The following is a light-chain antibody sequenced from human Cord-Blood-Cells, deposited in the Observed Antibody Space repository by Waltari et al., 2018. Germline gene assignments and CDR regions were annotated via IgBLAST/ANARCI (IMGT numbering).Light chain of an antibody. Sequence: DIQMTPFPSSLAASVGHRATTTCRASQSISSYLNWYQQKPGKAPKLLIYAASSLQSGVPSRFSGSGSGTDFTLTISSLQPEDFATYYCQQSYSTPYTFGQGTKLEIK. CDR3: QQSYSTPYT. CDR2: AAS. CDR1: QSISSY. J-gene: IGKJ2*01. V-gene: IGKV1-39*01.